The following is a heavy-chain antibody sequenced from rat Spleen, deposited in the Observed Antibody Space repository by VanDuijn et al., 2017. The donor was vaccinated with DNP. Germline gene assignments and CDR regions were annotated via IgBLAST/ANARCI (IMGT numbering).Heavy chain of an antibody. J-gene: IGHJ2*01. CDR3: AKDAFDY. Sequence: EVQLVESGGGLVQPGRSLKLSCAASGFTFSDYYMAWVRQAPTKGLEWVASISYDGGSTYYRDSVKGRFTLSRDNARNILYLQMESLRSEDTATYYCAKDAFDYWGQGVMVTVSS. V-gene: IGHV5-20*01. CDR1: GFTFSDYY. CDR2: ISYDGGST.